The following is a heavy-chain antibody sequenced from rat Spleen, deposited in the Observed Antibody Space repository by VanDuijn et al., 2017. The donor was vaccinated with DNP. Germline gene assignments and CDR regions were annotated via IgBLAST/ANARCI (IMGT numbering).Heavy chain of an antibody. CDR1: GFTLSNYG. J-gene: IGHJ4*01. CDR2: ITRSGGDT. V-gene: IGHV5S13*01. Sequence: EVQLVESGGGLVQPGRSLKLSCAASGFTLSNYGMAWVRQAPTKGLEWVASITRSGGDTYYPDSVKGRFTISRDNAKNTLYLQMNSLRSEDTATYYCAREEQLSLYYAMDAWGQGTSVTVSS. D-gene: IGHD1-2*01. CDR3: AREEQLSLYYAMDA.